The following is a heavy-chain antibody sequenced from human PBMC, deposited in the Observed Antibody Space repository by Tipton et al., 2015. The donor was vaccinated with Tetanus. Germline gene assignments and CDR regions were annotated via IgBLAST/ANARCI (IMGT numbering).Heavy chain of an antibody. Sequence: TLSLTCSVSGGSFNSSSRYWGWIRQPPGKVLEWFGGISYSGNTYYNPSLKSRVSISVDTSKKQFSLKLSSVTAADTAVYYCARSVGTVKGYFDYWGQGTLVTVSS. J-gene: IGHJ4*02. CDR1: GGSFNSSSRY. V-gene: IGHV4-39*01. CDR3: ARSVGTVKGYFDY. CDR2: ISYSGNT. D-gene: IGHD2-8*02.